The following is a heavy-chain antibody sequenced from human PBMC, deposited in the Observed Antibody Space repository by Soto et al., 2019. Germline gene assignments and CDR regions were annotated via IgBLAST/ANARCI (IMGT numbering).Heavy chain of an antibody. V-gene: IGHV3-7*03. J-gene: IGHJ6*02. CDR1: GFTFSMYS. CDR2: IPQDGVDG. D-gene: IGHD2-21*02. Sequence: DVKLVESGGGLVQPGDSLRLSCEVSGFTFSMYSMSWVRQSPGKGLEWVAKIPQDGVDGHYADSVKGRCTISRDNGKNSLYLQLNNLRAEDAAVYYCVRDHLILPAHDFFYGSDVWGRGATVTVSS. CDR3: VRDHLILPAHDFFYGSDV.